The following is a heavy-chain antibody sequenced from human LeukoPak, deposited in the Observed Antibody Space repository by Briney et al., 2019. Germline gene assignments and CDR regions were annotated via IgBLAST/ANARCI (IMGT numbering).Heavy chain of an antibody. V-gene: IGHV1-2*06. J-gene: IGHJ4*02. CDR1: GYTLTGYY. CDR2: INPNSGGT. CDR3: ARDHLGSGYLFDY. Sequence: GASVKVSCKASGYTLTGYYMHWVRQAPGQGLEWMGRINPNSGGTNYAQKFQGRVTMTRDTSISTAYMELSRLRSDDTAVYYCARDHLGSGYLFDYWGQGTLVTVSS. D-gene: IGHD3-22*01.